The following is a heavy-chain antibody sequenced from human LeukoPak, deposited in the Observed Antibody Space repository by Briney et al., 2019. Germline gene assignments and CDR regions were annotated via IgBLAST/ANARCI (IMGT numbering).Heavy chain of an antibody. CDR1: GGSFSGYY. CDR2: IYYSGST. CDR3: ARRGGKDSGYDLFSWFDP. D-gene: IGHD5-12*01. V-gene: IGHV4-59*12. Sequence: PSETLSLTCAVYGGSFSGYYWSWIRQPPGKGLEWIGYIYYSGSTNYNPSLKSRVTISVDTSKNQFSLKLSSVTAADTAVYYCARRGGKDSGYDLFSWFDPWGQGTLVTVSS. J-gene: IGHJ5*02.